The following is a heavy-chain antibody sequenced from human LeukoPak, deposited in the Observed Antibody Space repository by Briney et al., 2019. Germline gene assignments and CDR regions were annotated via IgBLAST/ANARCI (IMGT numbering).Heavy chain of an antibody. D-gene: IGHD3-16*01. Sequence: GGSLRLSCAASGFTFRNYAMSWVRQAPGKGLEWASAIDSGGGTYYANSVMGRFTISRDNSKNTLYLQLSSLRVEDTAVYYCAKGPQGDWGQGALVTVSS. J-gene: IGHJ4*02. V-gene: IGHV3-23*01. CDR3: AKGPQGD. CDR2: IDSGGGT. CDR1: GFTFRNYA.